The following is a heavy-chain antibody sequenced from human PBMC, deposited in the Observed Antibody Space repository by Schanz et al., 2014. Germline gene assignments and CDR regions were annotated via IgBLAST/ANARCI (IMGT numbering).Heavy chain of an antibody. CDR3: AGAFDSSGYYFDY. Sequence: QGQLVQSGPEVKEPGASVKVSCKASGYTFISYGIKWVRQAPGQGLEWMGIVNPSVRGTHFAREFQGRVTVTSDTSTSTVYMELSGLRSEDTAVYYCAGAFDSSGYYFDYWGQGTLVTVSS. J-gene: IGHJ4*02. V-gene: IGHV1-46*03. CDR1: GYTFISYG. D-gene: IGHD3-22*01. CDR2: VNPSVRGT.